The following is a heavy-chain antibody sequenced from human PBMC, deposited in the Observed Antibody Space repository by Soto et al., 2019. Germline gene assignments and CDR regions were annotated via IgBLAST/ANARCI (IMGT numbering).Heavy chain of an antibody. J-gene: IGHJ3*02. CDR2: IWYDGSKK. Sequence: ESGGGVVQPGKSLRVSCAASGFTFSSYGMHWVRQAPGKGLEWVAVIWYDGSKKYYADSVKGRFTISRDNSKNTLYLQMNSLRAEDTAVYYCAREYAIGAFDIWGQGTMVTVSS. CDR1: GFTFSSYG. CDR3: AREYAIGAFDI. V-gene: IGHV3-33*01.